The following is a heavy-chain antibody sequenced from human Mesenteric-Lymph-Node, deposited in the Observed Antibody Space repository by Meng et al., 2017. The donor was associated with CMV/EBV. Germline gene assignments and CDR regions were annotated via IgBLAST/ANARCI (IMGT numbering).Heavy chain of an antibody. Sequence: SETLSPTCTVSGGSISSSSYYWGWIRQPPGKGLEWIGSIYYSGSTYYNPSLKSRVTISVDTSKNQFSLKLSSVTAADTAVYYCARFSPEPGYTQDYFDSWGQGTQVTVSS. CDR3: ARFSPEPGYTQDYFDS. J-gene: IGHJ4*02. D-gene: IGHD5-24*01. CDR1: GGSISSSSYY. V-gene: IGHV4-39*01. CDR2: IYYSGST.